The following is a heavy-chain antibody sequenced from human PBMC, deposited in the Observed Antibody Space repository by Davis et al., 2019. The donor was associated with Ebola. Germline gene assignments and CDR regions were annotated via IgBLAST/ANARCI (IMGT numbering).Heavy chain of an antibody. D-gene: IGHD3-10*01. CDR2: INHSGST. V-gene: IGHV4-34*01. Sequence: PSETLSLTCAVYGESFIGYQWSWIRQPPGKGLEWIGEINHSGSTNCNPSLESRVTISIDTSKNQFSLKLGSVTAADTALYYCARAGIYRPYYFDYWGQGTLVTVSS. CDR1: GESFIGYQ. CDR3: ARAGIYRPYYFDY. J-gene: IGHJ4*02.